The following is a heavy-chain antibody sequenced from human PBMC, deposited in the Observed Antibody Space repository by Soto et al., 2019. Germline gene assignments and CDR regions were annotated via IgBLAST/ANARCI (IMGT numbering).Heavy chain of an antibody. J-gene: IGHJ4*02. Sequence: ASVKVSCKASGYTLTSYGISWVRQAPGQGLEWMGWISAYNGNTNYAQKLQGRVTMTTDTSTSTAYMELRSLRSDDTAVYYCASAKNYGDYPNYFDYWGQGTLVTIAS. CDR1: GYTLTSYG. D-gene: IGHD4-17*01. CDR3: ASAKNYGDYPNYFDY. CDR2: ISAYNGNT. V-gene: IGHV1-18*01.